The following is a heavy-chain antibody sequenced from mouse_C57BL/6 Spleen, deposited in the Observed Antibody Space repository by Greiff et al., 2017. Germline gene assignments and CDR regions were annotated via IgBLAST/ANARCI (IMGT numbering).Heavy chain of an antibody. CDR1: GFTFSSYA. Sequence: EVRLVEPGGGLVKPGGSLKFSCAASGFTFSSYAMFWVRQTPEKRLEWVATISDGGSYTYYHDNVKGRFTISRDNAKNNLYLQMSHLKSEDRAMYYCARRELDYWGQGTSVTVSS. CDR2: ISDGGSYT. CDR3: ARRELDY. V-gene: IGHV5-4*03. J-gene: IGHJ4*01.